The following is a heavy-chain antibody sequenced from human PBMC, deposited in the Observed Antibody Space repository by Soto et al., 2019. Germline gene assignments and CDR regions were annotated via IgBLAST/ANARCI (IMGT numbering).Heavy chain of an antibody. V-gene: IGHV4-39*01. CDR3: ARRRQLVAALDY. CDR1: SGSISSSSYY. D-gene: IGHD2-15*01. CDR2: IYYSGST. Sequence: SETLSLTCTVSSGSISSSSYYWDWIRQPPGKGLEWIGSIYYSGSTNYNPSLKSRVTISVDTSKNQFSLKVSSLTAADTAVYYCARRRQLVAALDYWGQGTLVTVSS. J-gene: IGHJ4*02.